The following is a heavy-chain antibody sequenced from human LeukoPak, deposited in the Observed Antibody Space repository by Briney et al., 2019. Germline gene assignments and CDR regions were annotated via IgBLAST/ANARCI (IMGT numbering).Heavy chain of an antibody. J-gene: IGHJ4*02. CDR3: ARGRDLDCSSASCSMFDY. V-gene: IGHV1-2*02. D-gene: IGHD2-2*01. Sequence: ASVKVSCTASGYTFAGYYIHWVRQAPGQGLEWVGWLNPNSGGTNSAQKFQGRVTMTRDTSINTAYMELSSLTSDDTAVYYCARGRDLDCSSASCSMFDYWGQGTLVTVSS. CDR2: LNPNSGGT. CDR1: GYTFAGYY.